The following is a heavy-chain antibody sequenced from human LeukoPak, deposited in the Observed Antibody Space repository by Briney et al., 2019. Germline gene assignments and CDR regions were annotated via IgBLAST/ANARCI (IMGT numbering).Heavy chain of an antibody. V-gene: IGHV3-48*01. CDR2: ISSSSSTI. CDR1: GFTFSSYN. D-gene: IGHD2-2*01. J-gene: IGHJ4*02. Sequence: PEGSLRLSCAASGFTFSSYNMNWVRQAPGKGLEWVSYISSSSSTIYYADSVKGRFTISRDNAKNSLYLQMNSLRAEDTAVYYCARDTIHDYWGQGTLVTVSS. CDR3: ARDTIHDY.